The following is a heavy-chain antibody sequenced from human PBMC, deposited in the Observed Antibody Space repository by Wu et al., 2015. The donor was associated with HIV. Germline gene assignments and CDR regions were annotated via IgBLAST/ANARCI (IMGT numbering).Heavy chain of an antibody. D-gene: IGHD4-17*01. Sequence: QVQLVQSGADVKKPGASVKVSCKASGYTFTGYYMHWVRQAPGQGLEWMGWINPNSGGTNYAQKFQGRVTMTRDTSISTAYMELSRLRSDDTAVYYCAREIYGDSAPYSRDYWGQGTLVTVSS. CDR2: INPNSGGT. CDR1: GYTFTGYY. V-gene: IGHV1-2*02. J-gene: IGHJ4*02. CDR3: AREIYGDSAPYSRDY.